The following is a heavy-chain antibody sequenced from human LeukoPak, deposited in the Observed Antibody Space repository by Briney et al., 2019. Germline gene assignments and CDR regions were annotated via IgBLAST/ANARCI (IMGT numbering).Heavy chain of an antibody. D-gene: IGHD1-14*01. J-gene: IGHJ6*02. V-gene: IGHV4-39*07. CDR3: ARDDRRNYYGMDV. CDR1: GGSISSYY. Sequence: SETLSLTCTVPGGSISSYYWSWIRQPPGKGLEWIGSIYYSGSTYYNPPLKSRVTISVDTSKNQFSLKLSSVTAADTAVYYCARDDRRNYYGMDVWGQGTTVTVSS. CDR2: IYYSGST.